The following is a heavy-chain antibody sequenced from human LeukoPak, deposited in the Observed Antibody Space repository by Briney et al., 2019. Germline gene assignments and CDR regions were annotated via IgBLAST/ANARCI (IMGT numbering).Heavy chain of an antibody. D-gene: IGHD3-16*01. CDR2: ISGSGGST. CDR3: AKDYAVGSIDY. J-gene: IGHJ4*02. CDR1: GFTFSSYG. Sequence: TGGSLRLSCAASGFTFSSYGMSWVRQAPGKGLEWVSAISGSGGSTYYADSVKGRFTISRDNSKNTVFLQMNSLRAEDSAVYYCAKDYAVGSIDYWGQGTLVTVSS. V-gene: IGHV3-23*01.